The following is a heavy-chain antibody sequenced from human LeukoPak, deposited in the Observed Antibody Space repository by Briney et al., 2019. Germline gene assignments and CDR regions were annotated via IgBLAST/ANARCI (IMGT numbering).Heavy chain of an antibody. CDR3: ASQTGTTRALDY. Sequence: PGGSLRLSCAASGFTFSSYAMSWVRQAPGKGLEWVSAISGSGGSKYYADSVKGRFTISRDNSKNTLYLQMNSLRAEDTAVYYCASQTGTTRALDYWGQGTLVTVSS. CDR2: ISGSGGSK. J-gene: IGHJ4*02. D-gene: IGHD1-7*01. CDR1: GFTFSSYA. V-gene: IGHV3-23*01.